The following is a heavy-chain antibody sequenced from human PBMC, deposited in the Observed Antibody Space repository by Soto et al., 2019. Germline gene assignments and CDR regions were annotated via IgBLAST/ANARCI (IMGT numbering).Heavy chain of an antibody. V-gene: IGHV1-2*02. CDR1: GYSFNDYY. CDR2: INPNDGGT. J-gene: IGHJ4*02. Sequence: ASVKVSCKASGYSFNDYYIHWVRQAPGQGLEWKGWINPNDGGTKYAQKFLGRVTMTRDTFITTAFMEMSGLISDDTAVYFCARDLNPYYGPGSLNGYFDYWGQGSLVTVSS. CDR3: ARDLNPYYGPGSLNGYFDY. D-gene: IGHD3-10*01.